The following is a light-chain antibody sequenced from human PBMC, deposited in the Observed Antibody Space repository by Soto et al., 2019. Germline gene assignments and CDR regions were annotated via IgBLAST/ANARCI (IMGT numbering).Light chain of an antibody. Sequence: QSVLTQPASVSGSPGQSITISCTGTSSNVGSYKLVSWYQQHPGKAPKLMIFEVNKRPSGVSNRFSGSKSGNTASLTISGLKVEDEADYYCCSYAGSSRVFGGGTKLTVL. CDR3: CSYAGSSRV. J-gene: IGLJ3*02. V-gene: IGLV2-23*02. CDR1: SSNVGSYKL. CDR2: EVN.